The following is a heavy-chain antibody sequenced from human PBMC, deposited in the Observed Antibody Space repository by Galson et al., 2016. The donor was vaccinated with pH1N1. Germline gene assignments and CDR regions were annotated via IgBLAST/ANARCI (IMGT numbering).Heavy chain of an antibody. D-gene: IGHD3-10*01. J-gene: IGHJ6*02. Sequence: SVKVSCKASGGTFGSHTISWVRQAPGQGLEWMGRISTLFGTANYAQNFMGRVTISADASTGTAYMEMTNLTSQDTAVYFCAREGANYYGSDGMDVWGQGTTVTVSS. CDR2: ISTLFGTA. CDR3: AREGANYYGSDGMDV. CDR1: GGTFGSHT. V-gene: IGHV1-69*13.